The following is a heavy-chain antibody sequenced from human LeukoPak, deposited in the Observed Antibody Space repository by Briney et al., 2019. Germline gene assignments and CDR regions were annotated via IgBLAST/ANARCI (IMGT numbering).Heavy chain of an antibody. CDR3: ARWGELLQTPDY. CDR2: INQGGSEK. J-gene: IGHJ4*02. Sequence: RGSLRLSCEASGFNFSDYWMTWVRQAPGKGLEWVANINQGGSEKYYVDSVKGRFTISKNNAKNSLYLQMNSLRAEDTAVYYCARWGELLQTPDYWGQGTLVTVSS. V-gene: IGHV3-7*01. CDR1: GFNFSDYW. D-gene: IGHD1-26*01.